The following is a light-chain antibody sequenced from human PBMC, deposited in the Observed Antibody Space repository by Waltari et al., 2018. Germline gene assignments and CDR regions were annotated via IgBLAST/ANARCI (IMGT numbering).Light chain of an antibody. CDR2: DVS. CDR3: SSSTNSNTLV. CDR1: SSDVGTYNY. Sequence: QSALTQPASVSGSPGQSITISCTGTSSDVGTYNYASWYQHHPGKAPRLMIYDVSNRPSGVSNRFSGSKSGNTASLTISGLQAEDEADYSCSSSTNSNTLVFGGGTKLTVL. V-gene: IGLV2-14*03. J-gene: IGLJ2*01.